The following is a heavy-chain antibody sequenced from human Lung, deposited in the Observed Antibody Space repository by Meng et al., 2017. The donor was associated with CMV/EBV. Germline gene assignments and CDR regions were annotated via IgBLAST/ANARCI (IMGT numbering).Heavy chain of an antibody. V-gene: IGHV3-30*04. Sequence: GESLKISCAASGFPFRSYAMHWVRQAPGKGLEWVAVVSHHGRNKYYADSVKGRFTISRDNSKNTLYLHMNSLRAEDSAVFYCARARATGTDTSSPESWGQGPXVTVSS. D-gene: IGHD6-13*01. J-gene: IGHJ4*02. CDR1: GFPFRSYA. CDR2: VSHHGRNK. CDR3: ARARATGTDTSSPES.